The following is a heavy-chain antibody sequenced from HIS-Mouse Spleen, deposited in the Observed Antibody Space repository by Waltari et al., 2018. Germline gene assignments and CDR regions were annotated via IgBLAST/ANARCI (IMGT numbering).Heavy chain of an antibody. V-gene: IGHV3-33*06. J-gene: IGHJ4*02. CDR1: GFTFSCFG. CDR2: IWYDGSNK. CDR3: AKGKYYFDY. Sequence: QVQLVESGGGVVQPGRSLRLSCAASGFTFSCFGMHWVRQAPGKGLEWVAVIWYDGSNKYYADSVKGRFTISRDNSKNTLYLQMNSLRAEDTAVYYCAKGKYYFDYWGQGTLVTVSS.